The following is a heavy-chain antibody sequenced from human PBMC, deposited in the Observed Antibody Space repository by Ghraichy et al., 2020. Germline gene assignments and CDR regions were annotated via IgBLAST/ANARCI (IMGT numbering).Heavy chain of an antibody. CDR3: TGGVRRQRGRPALLRREGEYSYYMEV. CDR2: IYYSGST. CDR1: GGSISSGSYY. V-gene: IGHV4-61*01. J-gene: IGHJ6*03. Sequence: SETLSLTCTVSGGSISSGSYYWSWIRQPPGKGLEWIGYIYYSGSTNYSPSLKSRATISADTSKNQFFLTLSSVTAADTAVYYCTGGVRRQRGRPALLRREGEYSYYMEVWGKGTTVTVSS. D-gene: IGHD3-16*01.